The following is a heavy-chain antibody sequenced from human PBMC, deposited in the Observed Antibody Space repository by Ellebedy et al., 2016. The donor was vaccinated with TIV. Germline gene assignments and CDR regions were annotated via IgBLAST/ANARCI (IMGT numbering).Heavy chain of an antibody. J-gene: IGHJ5*02. D-gene: IGHD4-17*01. V-gene: IGHV3-7*03. CDR1: GFTFSSYW. Sequence: GGSLRLXCAASGFTFSSYWMSWVRQAPGKGLEWVANIKQDGSEKYYVDSVKGRFTISRDNAKNSLYLQMNSLRAEDTAVYYCARLQMTTTFNWFDPGAREPWSPSPQ. CDR3: ARLQMTTTFNWFDP. CDR2: IKQDGSEK.